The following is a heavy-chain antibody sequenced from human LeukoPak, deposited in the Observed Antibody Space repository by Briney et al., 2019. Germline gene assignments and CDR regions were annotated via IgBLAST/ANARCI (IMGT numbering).Heavy chain of an antibody. CDR2: ISGSGDST. D-gene: IGHD3-10*01. V-gene: IGHV3-23*01. CDR3: AKVTGSGSYLADAFDI. J-gene: IGHJ3*02. Sequence: GGSLRLSCAASGLTFRNYGMNWVRQPAGRGVEWVSAISGSGDSTYHADSVRGRFTVSRDNSKNTLYLQMKSLRAEDTAVYYCAKVTGSGSYLADAFDIWGHGTVVTVSS. CDR1: GLTFRNYG.